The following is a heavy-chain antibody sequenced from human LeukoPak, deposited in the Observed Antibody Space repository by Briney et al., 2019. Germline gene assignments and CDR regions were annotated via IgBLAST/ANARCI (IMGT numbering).Heavy chain of an antibody. Sequence: ASVKVSCKASGYTFTGYYMHWVRQAPGQGLEGMGWINPNSGGTNYAQKFHGRVTMTRDTSISTAYMELSRLRSDDTAVYYCARVGATKNWFDPWGQGTLVTVSS. J-gene: IGHJ5*02. CDR2: INPNSGGT. V-gene: IGHV1-2*02. D-gene: IGHD1-26*01. CDR3: ARVGATKNWFDP. CDR1: GYTFTGYY.